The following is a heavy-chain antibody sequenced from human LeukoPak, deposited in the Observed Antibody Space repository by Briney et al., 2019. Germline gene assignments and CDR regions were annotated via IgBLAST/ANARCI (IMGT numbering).Heavy chain of an antibody. V-gene: IGHV3-30-3*01. CDR2: ISYDGSNK. D-gene: IGHD5-18*01. Sequence: GGSLRLSCAASGFTFSSYAMHWVRQAPGKGLEWVAVISYDGSNKYYVDSVKGRFTISRDNSKNTLYLQMNSLRAEDTAVYYGARRSWIQLGLIDYSGQGALVTVSP. CDR1: GFTFSSYA. J-gene: IGHJ4*02. CDR3: ARRSWIQLGLIDY.